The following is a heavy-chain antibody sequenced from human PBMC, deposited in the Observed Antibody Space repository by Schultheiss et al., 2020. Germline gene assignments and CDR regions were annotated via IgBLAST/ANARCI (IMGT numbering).Heavy chain of an antibody. CDR3: GRDQSGSGSDGLDY. D-gene: IGHD3-10*01. V-gene: IGHV3-21*01. CDR2: ISSRSTYV. CDR1: GFTFSDHY. Sequence: GGSLRLSCAASGFTFSDHYMDWVRQAPGKGLEWVSSISSRSTYVYYADSVKGRFTISRDNAKNSLYLQMNSLRAEDTAVYYCGRDQSGSGSDGLDYWGQGTLVTVSS. J-gene: IGHJ4*02.